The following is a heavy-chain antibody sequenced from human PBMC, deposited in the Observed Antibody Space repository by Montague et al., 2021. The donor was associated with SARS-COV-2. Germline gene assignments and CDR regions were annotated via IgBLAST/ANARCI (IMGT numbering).Heavy chain of an antibody. J-gene: IGHJ2*01. CDR1: GGSISGYY. V-gene: IGHV4-59*01. CDR2: IYHSGHT. CDR3: AREYRIELWQTNWYFGL. D-gene: IGHD5-18*01. Sequence: SETLSLTCTVSGGSISGYYWSWIRQSPGKGLEWIGYIYHSGHTKYNPSLKSRVSISADTSKNQFSLRLSSVTAADTAVYYCAREYRIELWQTNWYFGLWGRGTLVTVSS.